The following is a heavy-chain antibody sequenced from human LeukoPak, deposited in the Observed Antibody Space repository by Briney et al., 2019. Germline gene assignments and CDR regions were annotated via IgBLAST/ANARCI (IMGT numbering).Heavy chain of an antibody. CDR2: MTSTSAI. Sequence: PGGSLRLSCAASGFTFSSYSMNWVRQAPGKGLEWVATMTSTSAIYYADSVKGRFTISRDNAKNSVYLQMNSLRDEDTAVYYCARGSLQLERRPLDYWGQGTLLTVSS. J-gene: IGHJ4*02. D-gene: IGHD1-1*01. CDR1: GFTFSSYS. CDR3: ARGSLQLERRPLDY. V-gene: IGHV3-69-1*01.